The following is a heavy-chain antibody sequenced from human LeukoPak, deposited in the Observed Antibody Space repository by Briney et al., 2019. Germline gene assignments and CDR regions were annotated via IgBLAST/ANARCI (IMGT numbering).Heavy chain of an antibody. V-gene: IGHV1-18*01. CDR2: ISAYNGYT. Sequence: ASVRVSCTASGYTFTTYGISWVRQAPGQGLEGMGWISAYNGYTNYAQKLQGRVTMNTDTSTSTAYMELRSLRSDDTAVYYCARDRTTVVTPDFEYWGQGTLV. J-gene: IGHJ4*02. D-gene: IGHD4-23*01. CDR3: ARDRTTVVTPDFEY. CDR1: GYTFTTYG.